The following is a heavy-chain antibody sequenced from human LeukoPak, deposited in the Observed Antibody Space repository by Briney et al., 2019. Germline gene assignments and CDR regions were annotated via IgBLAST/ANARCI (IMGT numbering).Heavy chain of an antibody. J-gene: IGHJ4*02. CDR2: ISSDGSTT. CDR3: VRVRSSSWYDY. CDR1: GFTFSTSW. Sequence: GGSLRLSCATSGFTFSTSWMHWVSQAPGKGLVRVSRISSDGSTTTYADSVKGRFTISRDNAKNTLYLQMNSLRVEDTAVYYCVRVRSSSWYDYWGQGALVTVSS. V-gene: IGHV3-74*01. D-gene: IGHD6-13*01.